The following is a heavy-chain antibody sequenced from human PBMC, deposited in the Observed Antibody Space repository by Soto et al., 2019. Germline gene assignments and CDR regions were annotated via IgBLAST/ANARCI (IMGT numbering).Heavy chain of an antibody. CDR1: GGSISSSSYY. D-gene: IGHD6-19*01. J-gene: IGHJ6*02. CDR3: ARKGYSSGWSFYYYYGMDV. Sequence: TSETLSLTCTVSGGSISSSSYYWGWIRQPPGKGLEWIGSIYYSGSTYYNPSLKSRVTISVDTSKNQFSLKLSSVTAADTAVYYCARKGYSSGWSFYYYYGMDVWGQGTTVTVSS. V-gene: IGHV4-39*01. CDR2: IYYSGST.